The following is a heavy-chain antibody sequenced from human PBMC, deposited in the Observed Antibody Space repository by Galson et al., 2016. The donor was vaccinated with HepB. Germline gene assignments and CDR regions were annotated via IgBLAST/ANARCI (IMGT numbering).Heavy chain of an antibody. CDR2: ISSSSTI. CDR3: ARAGHSSGWYPFNFRWFDH. J-gene: IGHJ5*02. Sequence: SLRLSCAASGFTFSSYSMNWVRQAPGKGLEWVSYISSSSTIYYADSVKGRFTISRDNAKNSLYLQMNSLRDEDTAVYYFARAGHSSGWYPFNFRWFDHWGHGTLVTVSS. CDR1: GFTFSSYS. V-gene: IGHV3-48*02. D-gene: IGHD6-19*01.